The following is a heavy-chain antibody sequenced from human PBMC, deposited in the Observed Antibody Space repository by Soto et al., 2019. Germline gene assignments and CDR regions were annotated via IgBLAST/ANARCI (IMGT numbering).Heavy chain of an antibody. CDR1: GFTFRSYA. CDR2: IGGSSDST. D-gene: IGHD3-22*01. V-gene: IGHV3-23*01. CDR3: ARAPLQYYYDSSGYYPGLFDY. Sequence: GGSLRLSCAASGFTFRSYAMSWVRQPPGKGLEWVSGIGGSSDSTFYAHSVKGRFTISRDNSKDTLYLQMNSLRAEDTAVYYCARAPLQYYYDSSGYYPGLFDYWGQGTLVTVSS. J-gene: IGHJ4*02.